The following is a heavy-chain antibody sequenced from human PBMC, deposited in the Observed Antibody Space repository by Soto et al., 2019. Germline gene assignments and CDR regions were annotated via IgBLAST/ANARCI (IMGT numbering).Heavy chain of an antibody. J-gene: IGHJ6*02. Sequence: HPGGSLRLSCAASGFTFSSYGMHWVRQAPGKGLEWVAVISYDGSNKYYADSVKGRFTISRDNSKNTLYLQMNSLRAEDTAVYYCAKDKRLYSSGRHYPYGMDVWGPGTMVTVSS. CDR3: AKDKRLYSSGRHYPYGMDV. CDR1: GFTFSSYG. D-gene: IGHD6-19*01. V-gene: IGHV3-30*18. CDR2: ISYDGSNK.